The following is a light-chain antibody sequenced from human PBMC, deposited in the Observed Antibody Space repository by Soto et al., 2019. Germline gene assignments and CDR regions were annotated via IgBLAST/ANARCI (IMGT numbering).Light chain of an antibody. J-gene: IGKJ1*01. CDR3: QQYNTWPWT. CDR1: QSVSSS. V-gene: IGKV3-15*01. CDR2: GAS. Sequence: EIVMTQSPATLSVSPGERATPSCRASQSVSSSLVWYQQKPGQAPRLLISGASTRATDVPARFSGSGSGTEFTLTISSLQSEDFAVYHCQQYNTWPWTFGQGTRVEMK.